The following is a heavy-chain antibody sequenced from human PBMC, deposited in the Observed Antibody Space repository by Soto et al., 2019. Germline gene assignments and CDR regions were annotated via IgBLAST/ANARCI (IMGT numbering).Heavy chain of an antibody. CDR2: IHYSGSV. Sequence: QVQLQESGPGLVRPSQTLSLTCTVSGGSISGEYYHWTGIRQAPGKGLEWIGYIHYSGSVQYNPSLQSRLTMSVDTSKNLFSLNLSSVTAADTAVYFCVREDDGGDRDYYGLDVWGQGTTVTVSS. CDR1: GGSISGEYYH. V-gene: IGHV4-30-4*01. D-gene: IGHD2-21*02. CDR3: VREDDGGDRDYYGLDV. J-gene: IGHJ6*02.